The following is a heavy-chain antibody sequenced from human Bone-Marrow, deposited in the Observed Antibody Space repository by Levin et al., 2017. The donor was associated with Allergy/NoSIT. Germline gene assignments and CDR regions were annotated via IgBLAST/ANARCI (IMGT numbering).Heavy chain of an antibody. V-gene: IGHV3-23*01. CDR3: AKDKQKQLLYLSEGQDAFDF. CDR2: ISGPGDNT. Sequence: GGSLRLSCAASGFTVSNFAMTWVRQAPGKGLEWVATISGPGDNTYYTDSVKGRFTISRDNSKNTLYVQMDSLRAEDTAVYYCAKDKQKQLLYLSEGQDAFDFWGQGTMVTVSS. J-gene: IGHJ3*01. D-gene: IGHD6-19*01. CDR1: GFTVSNFA.